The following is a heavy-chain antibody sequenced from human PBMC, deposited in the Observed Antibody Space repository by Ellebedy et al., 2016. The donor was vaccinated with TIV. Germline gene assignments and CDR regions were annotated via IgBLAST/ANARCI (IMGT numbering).Heavy chain of an antibody. CDR1: GYTFTSYY. D-gene: IGHD3-22*01. V-gene: IGHV1-3*01. J-gene: IGHJ4*02. CDR2: INAGNGNT. Sequence: ASVKVSCXASGYTFTSYYMHWVRQAPGQGLEWMGWINAGNGNTKYSQKFQGRVTITRDTSASTAYMELSSLRSEDTAVYYCAREYDSSGYFDYWGQGTLVTVSS. CDR3: AREYDSSGYFDY.